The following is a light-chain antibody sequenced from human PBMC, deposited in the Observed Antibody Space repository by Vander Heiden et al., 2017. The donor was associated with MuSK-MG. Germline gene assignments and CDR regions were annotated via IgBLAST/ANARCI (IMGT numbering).Light chain of an antibody. CDR3: QQRDYWPIT. Sequence: EIVLTQSPATLSLSTGESATLSCRASQSVDTYLAWFQQTPGQAPSIIIYDASTRASGTPARFSGRGCGTDFTLTIGSLEPEDFAVFSCQQRDYWPITFGGGTKVE. V-gene: IGKV3-11*01. CDR2: DAS. J-gene: IGKJ4*01. CDR1: QSVDTY.